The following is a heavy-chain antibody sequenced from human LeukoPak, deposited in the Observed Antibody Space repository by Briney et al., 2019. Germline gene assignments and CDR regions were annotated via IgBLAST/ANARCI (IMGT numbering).Heavy chain of an antibody. CDR2: ISSSSTTI. CDR3: AARNYYYDSSGYYSDDAFDI. J-gene: IGHJ3*02. D-gene: IGHD3-22*01. V-gene: IGHV3-48*01. Sequence: GGSLRLSCAASGFTFSSYSMMWVRQAPGKGLEWVSYISSSSTTIHYADSVKGRFTISRDNAKNSVYLQMNSLRAEDTAVYYCAARNYYYDSSGYYSDDAFDIWGQGTMVTVSS. CDR1: GFTFSSYS.